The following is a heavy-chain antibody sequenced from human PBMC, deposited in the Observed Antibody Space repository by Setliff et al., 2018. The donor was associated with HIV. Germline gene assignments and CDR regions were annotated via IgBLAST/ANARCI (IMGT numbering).Heavy chain of an antibody. V-gene: IGHV4-39*01. Sequence: SETLSLTCTISGGSISNSDYYWGWIRRPPGKGLEWIGSIYYSGTTYYNASLKSRVTMSVDTSKNQYFLKLNSVTAADTAVYYCARRGGIAVAGRGVTRGFDIWGQGTSVTVSS. CDR3: ARRGGIAVAGRGVTRGFDI. CDR1: GGSISNSDYY. D-gene: IGHD6-19*01. CDR2: IYYSGTT. J-gene: IGHJ3*02.